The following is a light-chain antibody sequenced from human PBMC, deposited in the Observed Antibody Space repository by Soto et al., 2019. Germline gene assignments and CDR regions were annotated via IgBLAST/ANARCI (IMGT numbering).Light chain of an antibody. Sequence: DIQMTQSPSSVSASVGDRVTITCRASQGITSWLAWYQQKPGRAPKLLIYAASSLQSGVPSRFSGSGSGRDFTLTISSLQPXXXATYFCQQTSSFPLTFGGGTKVEIK. CDR3: QQTSSFPLT. J-gene: IGKJ4*01. V-gene: IGKV1-12*01. CDR1: QGITSW. CDR2: AAS.